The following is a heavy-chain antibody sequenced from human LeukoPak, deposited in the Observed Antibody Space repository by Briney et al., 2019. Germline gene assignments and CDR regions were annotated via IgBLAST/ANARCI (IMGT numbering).Heavy chain of an antibody. CDR1: GGSTSAYY. Sequence: SETLSLTXTVSGGSTSAYYWTWIRQTPGKGLEWIAYINYSGSTKYNPSLQSRVAMSIDTSKNQFSLRLSSVTAADTAVYYCARRYYYDISGYYYYYMDVWGKGTTVTVSS. D-gene: IGHD3-22*01. CDR2: INYSGST. CDR3: ARRYYYDISGYYYYYMDV. V-gene: IGHV4-59*01. J-gene: IGHJ6*03.